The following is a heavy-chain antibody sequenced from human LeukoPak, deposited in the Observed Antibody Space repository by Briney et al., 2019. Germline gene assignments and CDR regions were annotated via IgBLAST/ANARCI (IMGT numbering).Heavy chain of an antibody. D-gene: IGHD3-22*01. Sequence: GGSLRLSCAASGFTFSDYYMSWILQAAGKGLEWISYISSSISYTNYADSVKGRFTISRDNAKNSLYLQMNSLRAEDTAVYYCARDLRYDSSGYLLNYWGQGTLVTVSS. CDR1: GFTFSDYY. CDR3: ARDLRYDSSGYLLNY. J-gene: IGHJ4*02. V-gene: IGHV3-11*05. CDR2: ISSSISYT.